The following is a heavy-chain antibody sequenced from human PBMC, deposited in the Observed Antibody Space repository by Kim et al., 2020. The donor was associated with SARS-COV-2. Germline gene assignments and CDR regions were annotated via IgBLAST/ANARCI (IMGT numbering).Heavy chain of an antibody. CDR1: GYTLTELS. D-gene: IGHD3-22*01. V-gene: IGHV1-24*01. CDR3: ATLDSSGYYKEYYFDY. J-gene: IGHJ4*02. Sequence: ASVKVSCKVSGYTLTELSMHWVRQAPGKGLEWMGGFDPEDGETIYAQKFQGRVTMTEDTSTDTVYMELSSLRSEDTAVYYCATLDSSGYYKEYYFDYWGQGTLVNVSS. CDR2: FDPEDGET.